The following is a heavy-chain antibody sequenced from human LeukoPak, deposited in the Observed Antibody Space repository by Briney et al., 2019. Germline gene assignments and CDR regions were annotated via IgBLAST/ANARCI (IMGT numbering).Heavy chain of an antibody. CDR3: ARGGEGPYGNYAPDS. CDR1: GYNYTTYG. CDR2: ISVYNGKT. D-gene: IGHD3-10*01. V-gene: IGHV1-18*01. Sequence: ASVKVSCKSSGYNYTTYGITWVREAPGQGLEYMGWISVYNGKTKYAQKLQGRVIMTADTSTTTAYMELWSLRGDDTAIYYCARGGEGPYGNYAPDSWGQGTLVTVSS. J-gene: IGHJ5*01.